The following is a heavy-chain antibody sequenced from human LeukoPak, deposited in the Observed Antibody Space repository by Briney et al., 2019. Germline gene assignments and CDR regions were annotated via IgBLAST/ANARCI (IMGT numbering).Heavy chain of an antibody. D-gene: IGHD7-27*01. CDR2: ISYDGTNR. V-gene: IGHV3-30-3*01. CDR1: GFTFSSYP. CDR3: ARGNWGSLGYFDY. Sequence: GGSLRLSCAASGFTFSSYPMHWVRQLPGKGLEWVAVISYDGTNRYYADSVKGRFTISRDNSKNTLYLQMNSLRAEDTAVYYCARGNWGSLGYFDYRGQGTLVTVSS. J-gene: IGHJ4*02.